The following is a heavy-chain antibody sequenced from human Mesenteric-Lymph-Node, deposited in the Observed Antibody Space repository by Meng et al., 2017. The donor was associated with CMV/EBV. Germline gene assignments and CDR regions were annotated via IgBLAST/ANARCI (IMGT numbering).Heavy chain of an antibody. Sequence: LSLTCAASGFTFSTSAMTWVRQAPGKGLEWVSLIYSGGSTTYYVDSVKGRFTISRDNAKISLYLQMNSLRAEDTAVYYCARAGPYSSSRHWDYWGQGTLVTVSS. CDR1: GFTFSTSA. CDR2: IYSGGSTT. J-gene: IGHJ4*02. CDR3: ARAGPYSSSRHWDY. D-gene: IGHD6-13*01. V-gene: IGHV3-23*03.